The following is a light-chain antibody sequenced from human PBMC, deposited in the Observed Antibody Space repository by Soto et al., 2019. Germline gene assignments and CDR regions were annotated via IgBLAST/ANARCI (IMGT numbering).Light chain of an antibody. V-gene: IGLV2-23*01. CDR1: RRDVGSYNL. Sequence: QSALTQPASVSGSPGQSITISCTGTRRDVGSYNLVSWYQQHPGTAPKLMIYEGSKWPSGVSNRFSGSKSGNTASLTISGLQAEDEADYYCCSYAGNSAFVFGTGTKLTVL. CDR3: CSYAGNSAFV. J-gene: IGLJ1*01. CDR2: EGS.